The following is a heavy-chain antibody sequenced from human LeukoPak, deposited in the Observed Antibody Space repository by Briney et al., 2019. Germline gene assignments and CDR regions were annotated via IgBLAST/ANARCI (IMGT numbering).Heavy chain of an antibody. J-gene: IGHJ5*02. V-gene: IGHV4-4*02. CDR1: GGSISSSNW. CDR3: ARPGYSGYESWFDP. Sequence: PSETLSLTCAVSGGSISSSNWWSWIRQPPVKGLEWIGEIYHSGSTNYNPSLKSRVTISVDTSKNQFSLKLSSVTAADTAVYYCARPGYSGYESWFDPWGQGTLATVSS. D-gene: IGHD5-12*01. CDR2: IYHSGST.